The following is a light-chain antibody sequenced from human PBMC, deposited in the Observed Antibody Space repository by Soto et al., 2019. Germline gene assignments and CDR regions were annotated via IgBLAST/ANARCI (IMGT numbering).Light chain of an antibody. J-gene: IGLJ3*02. CDR3: SSYAGTNNLV. V-gene: IGLV2-8*01. Sequence: QSALTQPPSASGSPGQSVTISCTGTSSDVGGYKYVSWYQHHPGKAPKLMIYEVNKRPSGVPDRFSGSKSGNTASLTVSGIQAEDEADYYCSSYAGTNNLVFGGGTKLTVL. CDR2: EVN. CDR1: SSDVGGYKY.